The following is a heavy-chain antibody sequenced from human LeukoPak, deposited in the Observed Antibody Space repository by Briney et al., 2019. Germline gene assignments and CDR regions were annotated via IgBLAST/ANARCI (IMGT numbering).Heavy chain of an antibody. D-gene: IGHD3-22*01. Sequence: ASVKVSCKVSGYILSKLSMHWVRQAPGKGLEWMGGFDPEDGETIYAQKFQGRVTITADKSTSTAYMELSSLRSEDTAVYYCARYYYDSSGYYYFDYWGQGTLVTVSS. J-gene: IGHJ4*02. CDR2: FDPEDGET. CDR3: ARYYYDSSGYYYFDY. V-gene: IGHV1-24*01. CDR1: GYILSKLS.